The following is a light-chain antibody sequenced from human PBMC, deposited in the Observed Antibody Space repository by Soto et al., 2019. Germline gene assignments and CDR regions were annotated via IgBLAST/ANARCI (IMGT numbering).Light chain of an antibody. Sequence: QSALTQPASVSGSPGQSITISCTGTSSDIGGYNYVSWYQQHPGKAPKLMIYDVSARPSGVSNRFSGSKSGNTASLTISGLQAEDEADYYFGSYASSNTVLFGGGTKLTVL. CDR3: GSYASSNTVL. CDR2: DVS. V-gene: IGLV2-14*03. J-gene: IGLJ2*01. CDR1: SSDIGGYNY.